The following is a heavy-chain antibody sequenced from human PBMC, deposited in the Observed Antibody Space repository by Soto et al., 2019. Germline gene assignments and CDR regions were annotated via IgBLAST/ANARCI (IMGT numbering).Heavy chain of an antibody. J-gene: IGHJ6*02. CDR1: GFTFDDYA. CDR3: VKDKFESGMDV. V-gene: IGHV3-9*01. D-gene: IGHD3-16*01. Sequence: SLRLSCVASGFTFDDYAMHWVRQAPGKGLEWVSGLTWSSSSIGYADSVKGRFTISRDNAKNSLYLQMNSLRVEDTAVYYCVKDKFESGMDVWGQGTTVTVSS. CDR2: LTWSSSSI.